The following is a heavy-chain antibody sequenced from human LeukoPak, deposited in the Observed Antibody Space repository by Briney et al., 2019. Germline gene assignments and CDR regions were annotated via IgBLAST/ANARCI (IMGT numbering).Heavy chain of an antibody. CDR2: INHSGST. J-gene: IGHJ5*02. Sequence: SETLSLTCAVYGGSFSGYYWSWIRQPPGKGLEWIGEINHSGSTNYNPSLKSRVTISVDTSKNQFSLRLSSVTAADTAVYYCARSPYTTALASESWGQGTLVSVSS. CDR3: ARSPYTTALASES. D-gene: IGHD2-2*02. CDR1: GGSFSGYY. V-gene: IGHV4-34*01.